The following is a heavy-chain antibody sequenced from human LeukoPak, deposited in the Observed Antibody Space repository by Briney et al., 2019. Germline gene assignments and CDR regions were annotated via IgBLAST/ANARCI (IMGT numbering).Heavy chain of an antibody. CDR1: GFTFSNYA. CDR2: ISASGGTT. CDR3: AKFPTGCTSTSCFYFDF. J-gene: IGHJ4*02. D-gene: IGHD2-2*01. Sequence: GGSLRLSCAASGFTFSNYAMNWVRHAPGKGLEWVSGISASGGTTYYADSVKGRFTISRDNSKNTMYLQINSLRAEDTAVYYCAKFPTGCTSTSCFYFDFWGQGSLVTVSS. V-gene: IGHV3-23*01.